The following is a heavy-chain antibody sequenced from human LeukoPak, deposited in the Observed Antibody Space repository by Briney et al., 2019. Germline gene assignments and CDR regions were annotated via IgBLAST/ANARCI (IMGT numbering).Heavy chain of an antibody. CDR2: IYYRGST. Sequence: SKALSLTWTVSGGSLSSNYWGWFRQPPGKGLEWIGYIYYRGSTNYNPSLKSRVTISADTSRNHFSLKLSSVTAADTAVYYCARGRDGDFGFDYWGQGTLVTVSS. CDR3: ARGRDGDFGFDY. J-gene: IGHJ4*02. V-gene: IGHV4-59*08. D-gene: IGHD4-17*01. CDR1: GGSLSSNY.